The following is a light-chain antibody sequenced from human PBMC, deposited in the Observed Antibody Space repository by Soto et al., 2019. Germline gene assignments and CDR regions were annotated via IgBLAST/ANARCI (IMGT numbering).Light chain of an antibody. CDR3: RQYGVLPRT. Sequence: EIVLTQSPGTVSLSPGERATLSCRASQSVSSNSLAWYQQKPGQAPRLLIYGASSRATGIPDRFSGSGSGTDFTLTISRLEPEDFAVYYCRQYGVLPRTFGQGTKVAIK. J-gene: IGKJ1*01. CDR1: QSVSSNS. CDR2: GAS. V-gene: IGKV3-20*01.